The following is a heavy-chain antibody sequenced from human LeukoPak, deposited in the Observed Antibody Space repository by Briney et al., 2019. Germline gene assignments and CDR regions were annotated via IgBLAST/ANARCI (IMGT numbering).Heavy chain of an antibody. CDR2: ITAGGGNT. Sequence: AGGSLRLSCAASGFIFRTYGMNWVRQAPGKGLEYVSGITAGGGNTYYADSLKGRFTISRDDSKYTVFLQMNSLRVEDTAVYYCAKGAYGVGGALDYWGRGSLVTVSS. D-gene: IGHD2-21*01. V-gene: IGHV3-23*01. CDR1: GFIFRTYG. CDR3: AKGAYGVGGALDY. J-gene: IGHJ4*02.